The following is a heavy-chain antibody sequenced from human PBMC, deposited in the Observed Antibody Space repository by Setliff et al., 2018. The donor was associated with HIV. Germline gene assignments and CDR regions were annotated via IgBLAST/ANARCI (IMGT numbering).Heavy chain of an antibody. CDR1: GGSINDYY. J-gene: IGHJ4*02. V-gene: IGHV4-59*08. CDR3: ARLPPYCGGYCFNFDY. CDR2: IYYTGST. D-gene: IGHD2-21*02. Sequence: TSETLSLTCTVSGGSINDYYWTWIRQPPGKGLEWLGYIYYTGSTNYNPSLKSRITISVDTSKSKFSLKLRSVTAADTAVYYCARLPPYCGGYCFNFDYWGQGKLVTVSS.